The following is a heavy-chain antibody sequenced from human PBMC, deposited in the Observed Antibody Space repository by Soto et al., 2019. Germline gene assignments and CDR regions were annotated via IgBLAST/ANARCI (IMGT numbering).Heavy chain of an antibody. V-gene: IGHV4-59*01. CDR2: IYYSGST. CDR1: GDSISSYY. D-gene: IGHD3-9*01. J-gene: IGHJ4*02. Sequence: PSEPLSLTCTVSGDSISSYYWRWIRKPPGKGLEWIEYIYYSGSTNYNPSLKSRVTISVDTSKNQFSLKLSSVTAADTAVYSCAAASYDLLTGDLIRGVDSWGKGTRVTVSS. CDR3: AAASYDLLTGDLIRGVDS.